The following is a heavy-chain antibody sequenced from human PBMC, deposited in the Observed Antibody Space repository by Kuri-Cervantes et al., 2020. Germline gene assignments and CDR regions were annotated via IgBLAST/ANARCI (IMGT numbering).Heavy chain of an antibody. Sequence: GGSLRLSCAASGFTFSSYAMHWVRQAPGKGLEWVAVISYDGSNKYYADSVKSRFTISRDNAKNTLYLQMNSLRAEDTAVYYCARGGCSGGSCYSGAFDIWGQGTMVTVSS. V-gene: IGHV3-30*07. CDR1: GFTFSSYA. D-gene: IGHD2-15*01. CDR2: ISYDGSNK. J-gene: IGHJ3*02. CDR3: ARGGCSGGSCYSGAFDI.